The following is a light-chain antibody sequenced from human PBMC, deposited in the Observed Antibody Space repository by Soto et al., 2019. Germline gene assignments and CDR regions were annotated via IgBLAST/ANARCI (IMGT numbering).Light chain of an antibody. J-gene: IGLJ2*01. V-gene: IGLV2-14*02. CDR3: SSYTSVSTWL. Sequence: QSALTQPASVSGSPGQSITISCTGTSSDVGSYNLVSWYQQHPGKAPKLMIYEGSKRPSGVSNRFSGSKSGNTASLTISGLQAEDEADYYCSSYTSVSTWLFGGGTKVTVL. CDR2: EGS. CDR1: SSDVGSYNL.